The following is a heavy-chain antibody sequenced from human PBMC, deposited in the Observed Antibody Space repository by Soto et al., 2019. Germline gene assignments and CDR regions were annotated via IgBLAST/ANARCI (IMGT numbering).Heavy chain of an antibody. CDR3: AIPVTRLIAFDL. J-gene: IGHJ3*01. Sequence: EVQLVETGGGLIQPGGSLRLSCAASGFTVSSHYMTWVRQTPGKGLEWVSIIYASDSTFYADSVKGRFTISRDNSKNAVYLHLNRLRAEDTAMYYCAIPVTRLIAFDLWGLGTMVTVSS. D-gene: IGHD4-17*01. CDR1: GFTVSSHY. V-gene: IGHV3-53*02. CDR2: IYASDST.